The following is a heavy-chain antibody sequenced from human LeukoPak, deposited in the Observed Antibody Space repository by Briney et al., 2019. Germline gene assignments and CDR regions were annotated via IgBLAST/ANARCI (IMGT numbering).Heavy chain of an antibody. J-gene: IGHJ4*02. V-gene: IGHV3-30-3*01. CDR2: ISYDGSNK. CDR3: ARTNSGGYDYQEHYFDY. CDR1: GFTFSRYA. Sequence: PGGSLRLSCAASGFTFSRYAMHWVRQAPGKGLEWVAVISYDGSNKYYADSVKGRFTISRDNSKNTLYLQMNSLRAEDTAVYYCARTNSGGYDYQEHYFDYWGQGTLVTVSS. D-gene: IGHD5-12*01.